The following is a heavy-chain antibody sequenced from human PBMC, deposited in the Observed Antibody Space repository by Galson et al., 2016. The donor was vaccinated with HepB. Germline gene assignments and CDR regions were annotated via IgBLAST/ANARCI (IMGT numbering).Heavy chain of an antibody. V-gene: IGHV3-21*01. J-gene: IGHJ6*02. CDR2: ISRSSRHI. CDR1: GFTFSSYN. CDR3: ARDREGTSWFSGDYDHYGMDV. Sequence: SLRLSCAASGFTFSSYNMNWVRQAPGKGLEWVSSISRSSRHIYYADSVKGRFTISRDNAKNSLYLQMNSLRVEDTAVYFCARDREGTSWFSGDYDHYGMDVWGQGNTVTVCS. D-gene: IGHD6-13*01.